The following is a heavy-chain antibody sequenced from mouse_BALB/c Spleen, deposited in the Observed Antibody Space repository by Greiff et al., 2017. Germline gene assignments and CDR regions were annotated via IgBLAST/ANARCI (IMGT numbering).Heavy chain of an antibody. CDR1: GFTFKDYY. V-gene: IGHV14-4*02. J-gene: IGHJ3*01. D-gene: IGHD3-2*01. Sequence: DVQLQESGAELVRSGASGKLSCTASGFTFKDYYMHWVKQRPEQGLEWIGWIGPENGDTEYAPKFQGRATMTADTSSNTAYLQLSSLTSEDTAVYYRRQYSFAYWGQGTMVTVSA. CDR3: RQYSFAY. CDR2: IGPENGDT.